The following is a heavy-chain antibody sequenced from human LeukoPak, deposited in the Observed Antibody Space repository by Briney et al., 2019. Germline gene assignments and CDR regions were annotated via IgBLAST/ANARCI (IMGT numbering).Heavy chain of an antibody. D-gene: IGHD1-26*01. CDR1: GFTFTSYS. V-gene: IGHV3-23*01. CDR2: ISGGGGST. CDR3: AKGGKWDVTPFDY. J-gene: IGHJ4*02. Sequence: GGSLRLTCAASGFTFTSYSMNGVRQAPGKGLEWVSTISGGGGSTYYADSVKGRFTISRDNSKNTLYLQVNSLRAEDTAVYYCAKGGKWDVTPFDYWGQGTLVTVSS.